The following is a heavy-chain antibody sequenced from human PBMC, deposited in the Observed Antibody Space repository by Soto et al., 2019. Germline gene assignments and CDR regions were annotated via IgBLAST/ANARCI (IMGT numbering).Heavy chain of an antibody. J-gene: IGHJ4*02. CDR3: ARESEKLADGFDY. V-gene: IGHV3-33*01. Sequence: PGGSLRLSCAASGFTFSSYGMHWVRQAPGKGLEWVAVIWYDGSNKYYADSVKGRFTISRDNSKNTLYLQMNSLRAEDTAVYYCARESEKLADGFDYWGQGTLVTVSS. CDR1: GFTFSSYG. D-gene: IGHD6-6*01. CDR2: IWYDGSNK.